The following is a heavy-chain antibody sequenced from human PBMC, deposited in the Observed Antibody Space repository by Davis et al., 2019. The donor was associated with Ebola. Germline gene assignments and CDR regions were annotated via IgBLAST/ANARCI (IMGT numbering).Heavy chain of an antibody. CDR1: GFIFSSYP. CDR2: ISGGGTST. CDR3: AKSPPLVVVAATLFDY. D-gene: IGHD2-15*01. J-gene: IGHJ4*02. V-gene: IGHV3-23*01. Sequence: GESLKISCAASGFIFSSYPMSWVRQAPGKGLEWVSGISGGGTSTFYADSVKGRFTTSRDNSKNTLYLQMNSLRVEDMAVYYCAKSPPLVVVAATLFDYWGQGTLVTVSS.